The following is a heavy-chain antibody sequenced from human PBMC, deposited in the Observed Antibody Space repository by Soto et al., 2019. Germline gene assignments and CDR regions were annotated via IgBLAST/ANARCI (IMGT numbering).Heavy chain of an antibody. D-gene: IGHD3-10*01. V-gene: IGHV3-74*01. CDR3: TRGPRPISTGTGAY. CDR2: IYNDGTYS. Sequence: GTLRLSCAASGFILKMYWMHWVRQSPGKGLVWISRIYNDGTYSDYADSVRGRFTISRDNVNETLYLQMKNLRAEDSGLYYCTRGPRPISTGTGAYWGQGTQVTVSS. CDR1: GFILKMYW. J-gene: IGHJ4*02.